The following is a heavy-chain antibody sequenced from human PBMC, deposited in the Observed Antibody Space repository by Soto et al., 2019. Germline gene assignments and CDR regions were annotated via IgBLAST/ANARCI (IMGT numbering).Heavy chain of an antibody. CDR3: AKDGEDGNFSVLGY. J-gene: IGHJ4*02. CDR1: GYTFTSYG. Sequence: GASVEVSCKASGYTFTSYGISWVRQAPGQGLEWMGWISAYNGNTNYAQKLQGRVTMTTDTSTSTAYMELRSLRSDDTAVFYCAKDGEDGNFSVLGYRGQGTPVPVSS. D-gene: IGHD2-21*01. V-gene: IGHV1-18*01. CDR2: ISAYNGNT.